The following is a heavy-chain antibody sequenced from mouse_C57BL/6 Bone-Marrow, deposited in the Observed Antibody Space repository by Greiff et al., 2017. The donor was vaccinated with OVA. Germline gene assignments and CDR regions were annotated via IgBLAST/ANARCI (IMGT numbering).Heavy chain of an antibody. D-gene: IGHD2-2*01. J-gene: IGHJ4*01. CDR3: ARTYGYDGYYSAMDC. V-gene: IGHV1-63*01. Sequence: VQLQQSGAELVRPGTSVKMSCKASGYTFTNYWIGWAKQRPGHGLEWIGDIYTGGGYTNYNEKFKGKATLTADKSSSTDYMQFSSLTSEDSAIYYFARTYGYDGYYSAMDCWGQGTSVTGSS. CDR1: GYTFTNYW. CDR2: IYTGGGYT.